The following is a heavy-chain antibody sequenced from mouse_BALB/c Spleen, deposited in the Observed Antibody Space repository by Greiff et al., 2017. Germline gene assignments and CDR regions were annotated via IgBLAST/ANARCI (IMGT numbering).Heavy chain of an antibody. CDR2: INPSNGGT. CDR1: GYTFTSYY. V-gene: IGHV1S81*02. J-gene: IGHJ1*01. D-gene: IGHD1-2*01. Sequence: QVQLQQSGAELVKPGASVKLSCKASGYTFTSYYMYWVKQRPGQGLEWIGEINPSNGGTNFNEKFKSKATLTVDKSSSTAYMQLSSLTSEDSAVYYCVTTATWYFDVWGAGTTVTVSS. CDR3: VTTATWYFDV.